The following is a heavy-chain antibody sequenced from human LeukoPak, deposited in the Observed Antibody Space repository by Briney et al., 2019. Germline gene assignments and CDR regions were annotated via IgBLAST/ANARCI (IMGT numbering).Heavy chain of an antibody. CDR2: INHSGST. D-gene: IGHD3-10*01. CDR3: ARGSLHYYGSGDWFDP. CDR1: GGSFSGYY. V-gene: IGHV4-34*01. J-gene: IGHJ5*02. Sequence: SETLSLTGAVYGGSFSGYYWSWIRQPPGKGLEWIGEINHSGSTNYNPSLKSRVTISVDTSKNQFSLKLSSVTAADTAVYYCARGSLHYYGSGDWFDPWGQGTLVTVSS.